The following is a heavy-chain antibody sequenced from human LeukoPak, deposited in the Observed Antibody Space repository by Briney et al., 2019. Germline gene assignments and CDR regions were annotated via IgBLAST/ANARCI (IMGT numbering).Heavy chain of an antibody. V-gene: IGHV4-59*08. J-gene: IGHJ4*02. CDR2: IYYSGST. CDR1: GGSISSYY. CDR3: ARYSFPAWRSFDY. D-gene: IGHD1-1*01. Sequence: KPSETLSLTCTVSGGSISSYYWSWIRQPPGKGLVWIGYIYYSGSTNYNPSLTSRVTMSVDTSKNQFSLKLTSVTAADTAVYYCARYSFPAWRSFDYWGQGTLVSVSP.